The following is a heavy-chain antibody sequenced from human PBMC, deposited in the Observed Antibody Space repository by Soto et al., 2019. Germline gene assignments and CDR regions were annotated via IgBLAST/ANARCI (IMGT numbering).Heavy chain of an antibody. D-gene: IGHD2-15*01. J-gene: IGHJ4*02. CDR1: GFLFSRNA. V-gene: IGHV3-23*01. CDR3: PTDSGPSGGGGSDYLPLDC. CDR2: ISGSGAST. Sequence: EVQLLESGGGLVQPGESLRLSCAASGFLFSRNAMSWVRQAPGKGLEWVSVISGSGASTYYADSVKGRSTISRDNSKNPLFLQPNRLSAGDTAAYDCPTDSGPSGGGGSDYLPLDCWGQVSPVTVAS.